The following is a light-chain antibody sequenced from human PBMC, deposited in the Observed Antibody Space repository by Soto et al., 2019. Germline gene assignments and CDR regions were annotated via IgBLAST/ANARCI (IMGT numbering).Light chain of an antibody. J-gene: IGKJ1*01. CDR3: QQRSSWPRT. V-gene: IGKV3-11*01. CDR2: DAS. CDR1: QSVSSY. Sequence: DIVLTQSPATLSLSPGERATLSCRASQSVSSYLAWYQQKPGQVPRLVIYDASNRATGIPGRVSGSGSGTGFTLTISSLEPEEFGVYYCQQRSSWPRTFGQGTKVEIK.